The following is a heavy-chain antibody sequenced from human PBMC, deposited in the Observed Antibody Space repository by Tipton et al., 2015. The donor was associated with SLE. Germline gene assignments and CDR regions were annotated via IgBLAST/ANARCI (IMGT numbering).Heavy chain of an antibody. V-gene: IGHV4-59*01. CDR2: IYYSGST. J-gene: IGHJ1*01. D-gene: IGHD3-10*01. CDR3: ARVRGRGYFQH. CDR1: GGSISSYY. Sequence: TLSLTCTVSGGSISSYYWSWIRQPPGKGLERIGYIYYSGSTNYNPSLKSRVTISVDTSKNQFSLKLSSVTAADTAVYYCARVRGRGYFQHWGQGTLVTVSS.